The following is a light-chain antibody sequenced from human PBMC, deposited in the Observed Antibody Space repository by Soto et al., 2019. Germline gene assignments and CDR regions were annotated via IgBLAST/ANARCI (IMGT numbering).Light chain of an antibody. CDR1: QSVSDN. CDR3: QQYHNWPPGLS. V-gene: IGKV3-15*01. Sequence: EVVMTQSPATLSVSPGERVTLSCRASQSVSDNVAWYQQKPGQAPRLLIHGASTRAADIPARFSGSGSGTEFTLTITSLRSEDFAVYYCQQYHNWPPGLSFGGGTRVEFK. J-gene: IGKJ4*01. CDR2: GAS.